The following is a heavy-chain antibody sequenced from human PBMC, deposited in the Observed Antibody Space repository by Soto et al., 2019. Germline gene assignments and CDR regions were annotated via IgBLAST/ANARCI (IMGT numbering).Heavy chain of an antibody. V-gene: IGHV3-23*01. Sequence: PGGSLRLSCAASGFTFSSYAMSWVRQAPGKGLEWVSAISGSGGSTYYADSVKGRFTISRDNSKNTLYLQMNSLRAEDTAVYYCASSSGLHLPIYYYYGMDVWGQGTTVTVSS. CDR1: GFTFSSYA. CDR2: ISGSGGST. CDR3: ASSSGLHLPIYYYYGMDV. J-gene: IGHJ6*02. D-gene: IGHD6-25*01.